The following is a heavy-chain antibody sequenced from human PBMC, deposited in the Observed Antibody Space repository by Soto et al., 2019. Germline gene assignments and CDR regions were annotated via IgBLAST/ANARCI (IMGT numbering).Heavy chain of an antibody. Sequence: GGSLRLSCTASGFTVNSTYMTWVHQAPGEGLEWVSVIYTGGTTYYADSVKGRFTISRDNSKNTLYLQMNSLRAEDTAVYYCAKIYYDSSGYNPPFDYWGQGTLVTVSS. J-gene: IGHJ4*02. CDR2: IYTGGTT. V-gene: IGHV3-66*01. CDR1: GFTVNSTY. D-gene: IGHD3-22*01. CDR3: AKIYYDSSGYNPPFDY.